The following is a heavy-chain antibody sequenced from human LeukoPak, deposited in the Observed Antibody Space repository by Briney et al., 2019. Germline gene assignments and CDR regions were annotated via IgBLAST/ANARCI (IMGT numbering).Heavy chain of an antibody. CDR1: GFTFSSYA. CDR2: IWYDGSNK. Sequence: PGGSLRLSCAASGFTFSSYAMHWVRQAPGKGLEWVAFIWYDGSNKYYADSVKGRFTISRDNSKNTLYLQMNSLGAEDTAVYYCAKPQYYDFRDYFDYWGQGTLVTVSS. D-gene: IGHD3-3*01. J-gene: IGHJ4*02. CDR3: AKPQYYDFRDYFDY. V-gene: IGHV3-30*02.